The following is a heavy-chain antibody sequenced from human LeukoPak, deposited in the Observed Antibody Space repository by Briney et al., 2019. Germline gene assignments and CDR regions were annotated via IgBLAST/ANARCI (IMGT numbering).Heavy chain of an antibody. V-gene: IGHV1-69*06. D-gene: IGHD5-18*01. CDR1: GGTFSSYA. CDR2: IIPIFGTA. CDR3: ATSTATVIGAFDI. J-gene: IGHJ3*02. Sequence: SVKVSCKASGGTFSSYAISWVRQAPGQGLEWMGGIIPIFGTANYAQKFQGRVTMTEDTSTDTAYMELSSLRSEDTAVYYCATSTATVIGAFDIWGQGTMVTVSS.